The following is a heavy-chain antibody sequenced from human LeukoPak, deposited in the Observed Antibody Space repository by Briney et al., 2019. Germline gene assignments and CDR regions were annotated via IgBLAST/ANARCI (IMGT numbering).Heavy chain of an antibody. V-gene: IGHV3-48*03. CDR3: ARDTSGYNTFDY. CDR1: GFTFSSYE. J-gene: IGHJ4*02. D-gene: IGHD5-12*01. Sequence: GGSLRLSCAASGFTFSSYEMSWVRQAPGKGLEWVSYISRSGSTIYYADSVKGRFTISRDNAKNSLYLQMNSLRAEDTAVYYCARDTSGYNTFDYWGQGTLVTVSS. CDR2: ISRSGSTI.